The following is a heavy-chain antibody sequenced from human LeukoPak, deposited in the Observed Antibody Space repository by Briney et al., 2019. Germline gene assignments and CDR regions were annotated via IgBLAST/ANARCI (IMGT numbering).Heavy chain of an antibody. D-gene: IGHD3-9*01. V-gene: IGHV1-2*02. CDR2: SNPNSGGT. J-gene: IGHJ3*02. Sequence: ASVKVSCKASGYTFTGYYMHWVRQAPGQGLEWMGWSNPNSGGTNSAQKFQGRVTMTRDTSISTAYMELNRLRSDDTAMYYCARVPSYYDILTGYWERKAFDIWGQGTMVTVSS. CDR1: GYTFTGYY. CDR3: ARVPSYYDILTGYWERKAFDI.